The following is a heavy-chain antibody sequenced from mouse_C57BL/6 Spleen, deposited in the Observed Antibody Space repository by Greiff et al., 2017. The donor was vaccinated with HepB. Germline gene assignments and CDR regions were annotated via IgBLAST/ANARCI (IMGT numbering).Heavy chain of an antibody. D-gene: IGHD1-1*01. CDR3: ARSPSSPYYAMDY. CDR2: IYPGSGNT. CDR1: GYTFTDYY. V-gene: IGHV1-76*01. J-gene: IGHJ4*01. Sequence: QVQLQQSGAELVRPGASVKLSCKASGYTFTDYYINWVKQRPGQGLEWIARIYPGSGNTYYNEKFKGKATLTAEKSSSTAYMQLSSLTSEDSAVYFCARSPSSPYYAMDYWGQGTSVTVSS.